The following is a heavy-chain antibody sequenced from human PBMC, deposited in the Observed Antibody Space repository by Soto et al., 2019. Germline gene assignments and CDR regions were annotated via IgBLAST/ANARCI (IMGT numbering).Heavy chain of an antibody. CDR1: GGFINSGDYP. CDR3: ARDSRTPSGGMDV. V-gene: IGHV4-30-4*01. J-gene: IGHJ6*02. CDR2: IYYSAST. Sequence: PSETLSLTCTVSGGFINSGDYPWTWIRQFPGKGLEWIGGIYYSASTYYNPALVSRITISLDTSKNQFSLKLTSVTAADTAVYYCARDSRTPSGGMDVWGQGTTVTVSS.